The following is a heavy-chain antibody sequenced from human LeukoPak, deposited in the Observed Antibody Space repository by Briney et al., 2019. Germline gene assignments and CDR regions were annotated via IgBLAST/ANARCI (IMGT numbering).Heavy chain of an antibody. Sequence: ASVKVSCKASGYTFTGYYMHWVRQAPGQELEWMGWINPNSGGTNYAHKFQGRVTMTRDTSISTAYMELSRLRSDDTAVYFCARDSWGGGSLANYYYYYMDVWGKGTTVTVSS. CDR2: INPNSGGT. D-gene: IGHD2-15*01. V-gene: IGHV1-2*02. J-gene: IGHJ6*03. CDR1: GYTFTGYY. CDR3: ARDSWGGGSLANYYYYYMDV.